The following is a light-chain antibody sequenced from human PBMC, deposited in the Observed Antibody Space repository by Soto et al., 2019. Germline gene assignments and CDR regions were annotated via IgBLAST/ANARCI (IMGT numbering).Light chain of an antibody. CDR1: QSVSNN. Sequence: ETVMTQSPSALSVPPGETATLSCRASQSVSNNLAWYQQKPGRAPRLVIFGASTRATNIPARFSGSGSGTQFTLTISSLQSEDSAVYYCQQYNGWPRTFGQGTKVEGK. V-gene: IGKV3-15*01. J-gene: IGKJ1*01. CDR2: GAS. CDR3: QQYNGWPRT.